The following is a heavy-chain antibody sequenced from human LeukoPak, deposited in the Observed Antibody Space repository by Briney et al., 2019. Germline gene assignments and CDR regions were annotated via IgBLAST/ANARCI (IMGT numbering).Heavy chain of an antibody. J-gene: IGHJ4*02. CDR3: ARGTPLIAAAGDY. CDR1: GYTFTSDD. D-gene: IGHD6-13*01. CDR2: MNPNSGNT. Sequence: ASVNVSCKASGYTFTSDDINWVRQATGQGLEWMGRMNPNSGNTGYAQKFQGRVTMTRNTSISTAYMELSSLRSEDTAVYYCARGTPLIAAAGDYWGQGTLVTVSS. V-gene: IGHV1-8*01.